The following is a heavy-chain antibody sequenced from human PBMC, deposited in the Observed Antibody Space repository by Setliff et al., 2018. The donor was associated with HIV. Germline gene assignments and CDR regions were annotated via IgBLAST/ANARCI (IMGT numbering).Heavy chain of an antibody. CDR2: IYYSGTT. Sequence: SETLSLTCNVSGFSFRNSFYNWGWIRQPPGKGLEWIGTIYYSGTTYYNPSLKSRVTMSIDTSQNQFSLKLTSVTATDTAVYYCARRRGPLVRGVDPTPSFYFDYWGQGTLVTVSS. V-gene: IGHV4-39*01. J-gene: IGHJ4*02. CDR1: GFSFRNSFYN. D-gene: IGHD3-10*01. CDR3: ARRRGPLVRGVDPTPSFYFDY.